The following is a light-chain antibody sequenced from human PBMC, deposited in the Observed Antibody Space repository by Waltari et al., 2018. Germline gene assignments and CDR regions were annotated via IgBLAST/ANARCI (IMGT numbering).Light chain of an antibody. CDR3: NSRESRTYPIFG. CDR2: GEN. V-gene: IGLV3-19*01. J-gene: IGLJ1*01. CDR1: SLRTYY. Sequence: SSELTQDPAVSVALGQTVTITCRGDSLRTYYANWYQQKPGQAPLLVIFGENDRPSGIPDRFPASNSGKTTSFTIPGAQAEDWAYLLCNSRESRTYPIFGLGTGNKVT.